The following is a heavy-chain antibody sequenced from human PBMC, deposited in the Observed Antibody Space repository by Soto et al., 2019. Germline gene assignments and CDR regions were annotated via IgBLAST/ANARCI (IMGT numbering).Heavy chain of an antibody. J-gene: IGHJ2*01. Sequence: QVQLQESGPGLVKPSQTLSLTCSVSGGSISSGDYYWSWIRQPPGKGLEWIGYISYSGSAYYSPSLKSRVSISADTSKNQLSLKLTSVTAADTAVYYCARATSDYDDYHTWWYVDLWGRGTLVTVSS. CDR3: ARATSDYDDYHTWWYVDL. CDR1: GGSISSGDYY. D-gene: IGHD4-17*01. V-gene: IGHV4-30-4*01. CDR2: ISYSGSA.